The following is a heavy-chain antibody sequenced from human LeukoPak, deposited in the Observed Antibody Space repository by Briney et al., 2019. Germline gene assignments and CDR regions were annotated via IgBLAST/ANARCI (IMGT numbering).Heavy chain of an antibody. CDR1: GFTFSKYW. V-gene: IGHV3-74*01. CDR3: ATKQWLAPPPDS. D-gene: IGHD6-19*01. J-gene: IGHJ4*02. CDR2: INTDGTVT. Sequence: AGGSLRLSCAASGFTFSKYWMLWVRQAPGKGLESVSRINTDGTVTTCADSVKGRFTVSRDNADNTMFLQMNSVRDEDTAVYYCATKQWLAPPPDSWGQGTPVTVPS.